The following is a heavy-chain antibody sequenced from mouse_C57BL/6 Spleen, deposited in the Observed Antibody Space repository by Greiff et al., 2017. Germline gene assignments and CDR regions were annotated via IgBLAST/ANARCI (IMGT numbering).Heavy chain of an antibody. CDR3: ARRTDYAMDY. CDR1: GYTFTSYG. CDR2: IYPRSGNT. V-gene: IGHV1-81*01. J-gene: IGHJ4*01. Sequence: QVQLQQSGAELARPGASVKLSCKASGYTFTSYGISWVKQRPGQGLEWIGEIYPRSGNTYYNEKFKGKATLTADKSSSTAYMELRSLTSEDSAVYFCARRTDYAMDYWGQGTSVTVSS.